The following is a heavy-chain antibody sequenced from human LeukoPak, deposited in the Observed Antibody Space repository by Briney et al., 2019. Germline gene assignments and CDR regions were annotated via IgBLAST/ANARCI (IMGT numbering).Heavy chain of an antibody. CDR1: GLTLTIFD. V-gene: IGHV3-23*01. Sequence: TGGSLRLSCTASGLTLTIFDMVWVRQAPGRGLEWVSIISGNDPTKIYADSVKGRFTISRDDLKNTIYLQMDSLRDEDTAFYYCVKGLDTYSSRYLNRIFDSWGQGTLVTVSS. D-gene: IGHD6-25*01. CDR3: VKGLDTYSSRYLNRIFDS. CDR2: ISGNDPTK. J-gene: IGHJ5*01.